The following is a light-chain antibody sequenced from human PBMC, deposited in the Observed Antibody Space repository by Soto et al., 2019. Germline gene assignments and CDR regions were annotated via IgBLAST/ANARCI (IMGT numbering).Light chain of an antibody. Sequence: EIVLTQPPGTLSLSPGERATLSCRASQSVSSRYLGWYQQRFGQAPRLLIYGASSRATGIPDRFSGSGSGTDFTLTITSLEPEDYAVYYCQQYGSPPWTFGQGTKVDI. CDR3: QQYGSPPWT. J-gene: IGKJ1*01. CDR1: QSVSSRY. V-gene: IGKV3-20*01. CDR2: GAS.